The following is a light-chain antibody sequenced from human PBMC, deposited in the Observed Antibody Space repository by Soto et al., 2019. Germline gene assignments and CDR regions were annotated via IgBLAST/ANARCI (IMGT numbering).Light chain of an antibody. CDR1: SSDVGGYEY. V-gene: IGLV2-8*01. Sequence: QSALTQPPSASGSPGQSVTISCTGSSSDVGGYEYVSWYQQHPGKAPKLIIYEVIKRPSGVPDRFSGSKSGNTASLTVSGLQAEDEADYYCSSYAGINHLHVLFGGGTKLTVL. J-gene: IGLJ2*01. CDR2: EVI. CDR3: SSYAGINHLHVL.